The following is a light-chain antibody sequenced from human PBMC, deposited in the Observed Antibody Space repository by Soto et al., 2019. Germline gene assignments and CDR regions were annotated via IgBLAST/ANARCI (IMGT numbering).Light chain of an antibody. J-gene: IGKJ4*01. Sequence: EIVMTQSPATLSVSPGDRATLSCRASQSVSSNLAWYQQKPAQAPRLLIYGASTRATGIPARFSGSGSGTEFTLTIGSLQSEDFAVYYCQQYNNWPLTFGGGTKVEIK. CDR1: QSVSSN. CDR3: QQYNNWPLT. V-gene: IGKV3-15*01. CDR2: GAS.